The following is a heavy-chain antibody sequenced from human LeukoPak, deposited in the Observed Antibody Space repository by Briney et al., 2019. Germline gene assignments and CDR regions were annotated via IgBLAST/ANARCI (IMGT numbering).Heavy chain of an antibody. D-gene: IGHD3-9*01. CDR2: IYYSGST. J-gene: IGHJ4*02. Sequence: SQTLSLTCTVSGGSISSGGYYWSWIRQHPGKGLEWIGYIYYSGSTYYNPSLKSRVTISVDTSKNQFSLKLSSVTAADTAVYYCARQAGTYDVLTGYYQPFDCWGQGTLVTVSS. CDR3: ARQAGTYDVLTGYYQPFDC. V-gene: IGHV4-31*03. CDR1: GGSISSGGYY.